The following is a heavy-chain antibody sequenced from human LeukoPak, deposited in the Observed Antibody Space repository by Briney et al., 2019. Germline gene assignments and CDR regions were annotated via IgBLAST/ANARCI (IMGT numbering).Heavy chain of an antibody. CDR3: AKERLVGYSSSWYGSYFDY. CDR1: GFTFSSYA. V-gene: IGHV3-30-3*01. D-gene: IGHD6-13*01. CDR2: ISADGSEK. J-gene: IGHJ4*02. Sequence: GGSLRLSCVGSGFTFSSYALHWLRQAPGKGLEWVAVISADGSEKYYADSVKGRFTISRDNSKNTLYLQMNSLRAEDTAVYYCAKERLVGYSSSWYGSYFDYWGQGTLVTVSS.